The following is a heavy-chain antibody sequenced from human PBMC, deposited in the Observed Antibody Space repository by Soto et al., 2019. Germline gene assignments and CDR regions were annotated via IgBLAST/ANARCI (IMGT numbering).Heavy chain of an antibody. CDR3: ASIRSSWYGGYYYYGMDV. V-gene: IGHV3-48*02. CDR1: GFTFSSYS. D-gene: IGHD6-13*01. Sequence: GGSLRLSCAASGFTFSSYSMNWVRQAPGKGLEWVSYISSSSSTIYYADSVKGRFTISRDNAKNSLYLQMNSLRDEDTAVYYCASIRSSWYGGYYYYGMDVWGQGTTVTVSS. CDR2: ISSSSSTI. J-gene: IGHJ6*02.